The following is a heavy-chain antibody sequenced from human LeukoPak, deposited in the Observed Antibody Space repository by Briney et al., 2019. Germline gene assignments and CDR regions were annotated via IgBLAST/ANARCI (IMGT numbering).Heavy chain of an antibody. CDR3: IPMRDIDFDS. J-gene: IGHJ4*02. CDR1: GFTFINAW. V-gene: IGHV3-15*01. Sequence: GGSLRLSCATSGFTFINAWMTWVRQAPGKGLEWVGRITSKSDGGTIDYAAPVKGRFTISRDDSKNTLYLQMNSLRTDDTAVYYCIPMRDIDFDSWGQGTLVTVSS. CDR2: ITSKSDGGTI.